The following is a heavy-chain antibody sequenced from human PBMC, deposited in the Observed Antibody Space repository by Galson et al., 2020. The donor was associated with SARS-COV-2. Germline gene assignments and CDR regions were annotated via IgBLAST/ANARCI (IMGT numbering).Heavy chain of an antibody. J-gene: IGHJ4*02. D-gene: IGHD6-13*01. CDR3: ARQGHRQQLHEGNFDY. CDR1: GGSISSSSYY. CDR2: IYYSGST. V-gene: IGHV4-39*01. Sequence: SETLSLTCTVSGGSISSSSYYWGWIRQPPGKGLEWIGSIYYSGSTYYNPSLKSRVTISVDTSKNQFSLKLSSVTAADTAVYYCARQGHRQQLHEGNFDYWGQGTLVTVSS.